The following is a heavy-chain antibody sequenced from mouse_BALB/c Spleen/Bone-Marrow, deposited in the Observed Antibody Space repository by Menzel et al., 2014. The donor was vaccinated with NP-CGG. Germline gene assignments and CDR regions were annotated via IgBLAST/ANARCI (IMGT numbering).Heavy chain of an antibody. V-gene: IGHV7-3*02. Sequence: EVQLQESGGGLVQPGGSLRLSCATSGFTFTDYYMSWVRQPLGKALEWLGFIRNKANGYTTEYSASVKGRFTISRDNSQSILYLQMNTLRAEDSATYYCAREIINDYHWYFDVWGAGTTVTVSS. J-gene: IGHJ1*01. CDR1: GFTFTDYY. D-gene: IGHD2-4*01. CDR3: AREIINDYHWYFDV. CDR2: IRNKANGYTT.